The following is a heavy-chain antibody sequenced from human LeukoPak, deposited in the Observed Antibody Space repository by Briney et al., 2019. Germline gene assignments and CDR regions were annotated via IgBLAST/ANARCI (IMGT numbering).Heavy chain of an antibody. Sequence: VASVKVSCQASGYTFTSYTISWVRQAPGQGLEWMGWISAYNGNTDYVQKLQGRVTMTRDTSTSTAYMELRSLRSDDTAVYYCARGYDILTGYYTPYWFDPWGQGTLVTVSS. CDR3: ARGYDILTGYYTPYWFDP. CDR1: GYTFTSYT. CDR2: ISAYNGNT. V-gene: IGHV1-18*01. J-gene: IGHJ5*02. D-gene: IGHD3-9*01.